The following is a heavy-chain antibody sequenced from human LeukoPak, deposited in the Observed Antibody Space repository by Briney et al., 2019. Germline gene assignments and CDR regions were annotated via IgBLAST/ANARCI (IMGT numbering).Heavy chain of an antibody. J-gene: IGHJ6*02. V-gene: IGHV1-69*01. CDR3: AADIVVVPAPEPSPYGMDV. Sequence: GASVKVSCKAPGGTFSSYAISWVRQAPGQGLEWMGGIIPIFGTANYAQKFQGRVTITADESTSTAYMELSSLRSEDTAVYYCAADIVVVPAPEPSPYGMDVWGQGTTVTVSS. CDR2: IIPIFGTA. CDR1: GGTFSSYA. D-gene: IGHD2-2*01.